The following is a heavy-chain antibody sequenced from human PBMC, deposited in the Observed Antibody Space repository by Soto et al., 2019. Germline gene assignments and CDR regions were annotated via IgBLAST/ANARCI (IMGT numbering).Heavy chain of an antibody. V-gene: IGHV4-59*01. CDR2: TFYSGST. J-gene: IGHJ4*02. CDR3: ARDDNTGNYRQLDY. CDR1: GGSMLNNY. D-gene: IGHD3-22*01. Sequence: SETLSLTCTVSGGSMLNNYWSWIRQSPGKGLEWIGYTFYSGSTNYNPSLKSRVTILVDTSRNQFSLKLNSVTAADTAVYYCARDDNTGNYRQLDYWGQGTLVTVSS.